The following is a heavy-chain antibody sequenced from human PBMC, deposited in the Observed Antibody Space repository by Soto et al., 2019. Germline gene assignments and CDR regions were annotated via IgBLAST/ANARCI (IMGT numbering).Heavy chain of an antibody. Sequence: QVQLRESGPGLVKPSQTLSLTCTVSGGSISSGGYYWSWIRQHPGKGLEWFGHIYYSGSTYYNPSLQSLVTIAVDTSKNQFSLKLSAVTAADTAVYFCARARYSSRWSQFDYWGQGTLVTVSA. J-gene: IGHJ4*02. CDR3: ARARYSSRWSQFDY. D-gene: IGHD6-13*01. V-gene: IGHV4-31*01. CDR2: IYYSGST. CDR1: GGSISSGGYY.